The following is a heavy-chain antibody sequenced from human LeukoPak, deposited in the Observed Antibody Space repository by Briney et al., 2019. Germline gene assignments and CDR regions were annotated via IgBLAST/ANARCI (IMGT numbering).Heavy chain of an antibody. D-gene: IGHD6-6*01. CDR2: TYYRSKWYN. CDR1: GDSVSSNSTA. J-gene: IGHJ4*02. V-gene: IGHV6-1*01. Sequence: SQTLSLTCAISGDSVSSNSTAWNCIRQSPSRDLEWLGRTYYRSKWYNDYAVSVKSRITINPDTSKNQFSLQLNSVTPEDTAVYYCARGRGVIAARGFDYWGQGTLVTVSS. CDR3: ARGRGVIAARGFDY.